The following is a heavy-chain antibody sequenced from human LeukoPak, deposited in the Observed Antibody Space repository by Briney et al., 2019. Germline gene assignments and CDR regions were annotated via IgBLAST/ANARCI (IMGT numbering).Heavy chain of an antibody. J-gene: IGHJ4*02. D-gene: IGHD3-22*01. CDR2: ISGSGGST. CDR3: AKSGITMIVVVTFFDY. V-gene: IGHV3-23*01. CDR1: GFTFSSYA. Sequence: GGSLRLSCAASGFTFSSYAMSWVRQAPGKGLEWVPAISGSGGSTYYADSVKGRFTISRDNSKNTLYLQMNSLRAEDTAVYYCAKSGITMIVVVTFFDYWGQGTLVTVSS.